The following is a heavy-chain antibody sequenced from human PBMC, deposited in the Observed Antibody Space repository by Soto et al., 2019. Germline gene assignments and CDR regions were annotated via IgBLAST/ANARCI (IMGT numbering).Heavy chain of an antibody. J-gene: IGHJ3*01. CDR1: GFTFSSYA. CDR2: IDGTGDNT. Sequence: EVQLLESGGGLVQPGGSLTLSCAASGFTFSSYAMSWLRQAPGKGLEWVSAIDGTGDNTHYADSVKGRFTFSRDNSRNTLYLQMNGLRTEDTALYYCAKQVTGWFNDAFDVGGQGTLVTVSS. D-gene: IGHD6-19*01. V-gene: IGHV3-23*01. CDR3: AKQVTGWFNDAFDV.